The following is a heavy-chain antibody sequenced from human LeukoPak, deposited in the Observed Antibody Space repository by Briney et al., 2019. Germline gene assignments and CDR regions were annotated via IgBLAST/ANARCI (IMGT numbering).Heavy chain of an antibody. CDR2: IYYSGST. V-gene: IGHV4-61*01. J-gene: IGHJ4*02. CDR3: ARELLWFGIFDY. CDR1: GGSVSSGSYY. D-gene: IGHD3-10*01. Sequence: SETLSLTCTVSGGSVSSGSYYWSWIRQPPGKGLECIGYIYYSGSTNYNPSLKSRVTISVDTSKNQFSLKLSSVTAADTAVYYCARELLWFGIFDYWGQGTLVTVSS.